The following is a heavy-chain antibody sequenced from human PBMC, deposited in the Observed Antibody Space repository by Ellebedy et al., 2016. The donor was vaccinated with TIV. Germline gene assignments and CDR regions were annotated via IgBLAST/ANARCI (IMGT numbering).Heavy chain of an antibody. Sequence: GESLKISCGASGCTVSSYCIHWGRQSPGKGLEWVAVISYDGSNKYYAEFVKGRFTLSRYNSKNTLNLQMNRLTIEDTAVYYCAKPRSAWVWGGDAFDLWGQGKVVTVSS. CDR3: AKPRSAWVWGGDAFDL. J-gene: IGHJ3*01. V-gene: IGHV3-30*18. CDR2: ISYDGSNK. CDR1: GCTVSSYC. D-gene: IGHD3-16*01.